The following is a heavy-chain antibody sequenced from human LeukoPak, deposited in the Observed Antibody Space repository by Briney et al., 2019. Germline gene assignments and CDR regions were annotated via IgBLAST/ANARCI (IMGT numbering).Heavy chain of an antibody. V-gene: IGHV4-34*01. CDR2: INHSGST. D-gene: IGHD6-6*01. CDR3: ARHEYTSSFWFDP. Sequence: SETLSLTCAVYGGSFSGYYWSWIRQPLGKGLEWIGEINHSGSTNYNPSLKSRLTISVDTSKNQFSLKLSSVTAADTAVYYCARHEYTSSFWFDPWGQGTLVTVSS. J-gene: IGHJ5*02. CDR1: GGSFSGYY.